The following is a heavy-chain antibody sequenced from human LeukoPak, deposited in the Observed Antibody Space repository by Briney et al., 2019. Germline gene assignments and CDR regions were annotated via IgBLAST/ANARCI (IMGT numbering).Heavy chain of an antibody. Sequence: GGSLRLFCAASGFTFSSYVMHWVRQAPGKGLEWVAFIRYDGTNRYYADSVKGRFTISRDNSKNTLYLQMNSLRAEDTAVYYCAKSTIVGATVDAFDIWGQGTMVTVSS. CDR2: IRYDGTNR. CDR3: AKSTIVGATVDAFDI. V-gene: IGHV3-30*02. J-gene: IGHJ3*02. D-gene: IGHD1-26*01. CDR1: GFTFSSYV.